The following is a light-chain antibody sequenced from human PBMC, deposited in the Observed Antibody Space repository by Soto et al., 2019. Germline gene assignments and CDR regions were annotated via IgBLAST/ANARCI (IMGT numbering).Light chain of an antibody. CDR2: AAS. CDR3: QQYNSYSRT. J-gene: IGKJ1*01. CDR1: QSISNH. V-gene: IGKV1-17*01. Sequence: DIQMTQSPSSLSASVDARVIITCRASQSISNHLNWYQQKPGKAPKLLIYAASSLQSGVPSRFSGNGSGTEFTLTITGLQADDFATYFCQQYNSYSRTFGQGTKVDI.